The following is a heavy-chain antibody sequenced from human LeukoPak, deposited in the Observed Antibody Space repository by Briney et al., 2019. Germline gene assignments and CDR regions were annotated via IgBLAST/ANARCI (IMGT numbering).Heavy chain of an antibody. Sequence: SETLSLTCTVSGGSMSSYYWSWIRQPPGKGLEWIGYIYYSGSTNYNPSLKSRVTISVDTSKNQFSLKLSSVTAADTAVYYCARLAPYDYVWWSYRYYFDYWGQGTLVTVSS. J-gene: IGHJ4*02. CDR3: ARLAPYDYVWWSYRYYFDY. CDR2: IYYSGST. CDR1: GGSMSSYY. D-gene: IGHD3-16*02. V-gene: IGHV4-59*08.